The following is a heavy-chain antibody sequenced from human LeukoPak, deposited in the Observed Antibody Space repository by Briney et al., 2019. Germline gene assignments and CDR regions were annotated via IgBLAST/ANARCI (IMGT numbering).Heavy chain of an antibody. CDR2: ISWYSGNI. CDR3: AKDGGGGQLAFDI. V-gene: IGHV3-9*01. Sequence: GGSLRLSCVAFGFTFDDHAMHWVRQAPGKGLEWVSSISWYSGNIGYADSVKGRFSISRDNAKNSLYLQMNSLRAEDTALYYCAKDGGGGQLAFDIWGQGTMVTVSS. CDR1: GFTFDDHA. J-gene: IGHJ3*02. D-gene: IGHD2-2*01.